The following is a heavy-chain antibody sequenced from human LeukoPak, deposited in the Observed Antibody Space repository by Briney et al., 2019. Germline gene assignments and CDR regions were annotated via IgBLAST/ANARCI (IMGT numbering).Heavy chain of an antibody. D-gene: IGHD3-22*01. CDR1: GYSFTNIW. J-gene: IGHJ3*02. CDR3: ASAGSSSDYYYFSAFDI. V-gene: IGHV5-51*01. CDR2: IYPGDSDT. Sequence: GESLKISCKGSGYSFTNIWIGWVRQMPGKGLEWMGIIYPGDSDTNCSPSFQGQVTISADKSISTAYLQWSSLKASDTAMYYCASAGSSSDYYYFSAFDIWGQGTMVTVSS.